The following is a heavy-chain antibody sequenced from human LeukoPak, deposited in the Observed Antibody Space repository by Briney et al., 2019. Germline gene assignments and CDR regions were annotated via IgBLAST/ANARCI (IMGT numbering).Heavy chain of an antibody. CDR3: ARADSGYDYPPGGLSY. V-gene: IGHV4-38-2*01. J-gene: IGHJ4*02. Sequence: KSSETLSLTCAVSGDFISSDYYWGWIRQPPGKGLEWIGSIYHSGRTYYNPSLKSRVTISVDTSKNQFSLKLSSVTAADTAVYYCARADSGYDYPPGGLSYWGQGTLVTVSS. CDR1: GDFISSDYY. D-gene: IGHD5-12*01. CDR2: IYHSGRT.